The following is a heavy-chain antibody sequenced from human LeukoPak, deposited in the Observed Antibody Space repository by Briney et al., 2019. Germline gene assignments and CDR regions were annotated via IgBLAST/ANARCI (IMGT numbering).Heavy chain of an antibody. Sequence: ASVKVSCKVSGYTLTELSMHWVRQAPGTGLEWMGGFDPEDGETIYAQKFQGRVTMTEDTSTDTAYMELSSLRSEDTAVYYCATEDLYYYDSSGYYAPPANWGQGTLVTVPS. J-gene: IGHJ4*02. CDR3: ATEDLYYYDSSGYYAPPAN. V-gene: IGHV1-24*01. CDR2: FDPEDGET. D-gene: IGHD3-22*01. CDR1: GYTLTELS.